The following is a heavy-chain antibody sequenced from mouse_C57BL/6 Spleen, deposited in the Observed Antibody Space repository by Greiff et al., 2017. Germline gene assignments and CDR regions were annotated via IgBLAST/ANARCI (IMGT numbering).Heavy chain of an antibody. Sequence: EVQRVESGGGLVKPGGSLKLSCAASGFTFSDYGMHWVRQAPEKGLEWVAYISSGSRTIYYADTVKGRFTISRDNAKNTLFLQMTSLRSEDTAMYYCARRGYSNYDYAMDYWGQGTSVTVSS. D-gene: IGHD2-5*01. CDR3: ARRGYSNYDYAMDY. CDR2: ISSGSRTI. J-gene: IGHJ4*01. V-gene: IGHV5-17*01. CDR1: GFTFSDYG.